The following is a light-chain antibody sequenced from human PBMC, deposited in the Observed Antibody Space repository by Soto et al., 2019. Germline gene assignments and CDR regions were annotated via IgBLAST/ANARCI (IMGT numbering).Light chain of an antibody. Sequence: QSVLTQPPSASGTPGQRVTISCSGSSSNIGSNTVNWYQQLPGTAPKLLIHSNNQRPSGVPDRFSGSKSGASAFLAISGLQSEDEADYYCAAWDDSLNGHWVFGGGTKLTVL. CDR3: AAWDDSLNGHWV. CDR2: SNN. V-gene: IGLV1-44*01. CDR1: SSNIGSNT. J-gene: IGLJ3*02.